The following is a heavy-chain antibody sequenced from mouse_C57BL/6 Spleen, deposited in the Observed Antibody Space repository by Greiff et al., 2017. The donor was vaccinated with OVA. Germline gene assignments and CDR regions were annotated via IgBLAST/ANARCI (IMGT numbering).Heavy chain of an antibody. J-gene: IGHJ1*03. Sequence: QVQLQQPGAELVRPGTSVKLSCKASGYTFTSYWMHWVKQRPGQGLEWIGVIDPSDSYTNYNQKFKGKATLTVDTSSSTAYMQLSSLTSEDSAVYYCARGYYYGSSYWYFDVWLTGTTVTVSS. V-gene: IGHV1-59*01. CDR2: IDPSDSYT. CDR1: GYTFTSYW. CDR3: ARGYYYGSSYWYFDV. D-gene: IGHD1-1*01.